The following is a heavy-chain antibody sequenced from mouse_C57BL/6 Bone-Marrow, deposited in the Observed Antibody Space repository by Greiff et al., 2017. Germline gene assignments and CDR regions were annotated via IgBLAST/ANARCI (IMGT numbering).Heavy chain of an antibody. J-gene: IGHJ3*01. CDR3: VRERSYYYGSGYVFAY. Sequence: EVKLMESGGGLVQPKGSLKLSCAASGFTFNTYAMHWVRQAPGKGLEWVARISSTSSNYATYYADSVKDRFTISRDASQSMLDMQMNNLKTEETAMYYCVRERSYYYGSGYVFAYWGQGTLVTVSA. D-gene: IGHD1-1*01. CDR1: GFTFNTYA. V-gene: IGHV10-3*01. CDR2: ISSTSSNYAT.